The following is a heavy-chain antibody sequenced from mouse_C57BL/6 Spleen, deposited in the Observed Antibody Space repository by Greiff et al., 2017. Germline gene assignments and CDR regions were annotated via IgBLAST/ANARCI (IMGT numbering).Heavy chain of an antibody. J-gene: IGHJ3*01. CDR1: GYAFTNYL. D-gene: IGHD2-3*01. CDR3: ARGPDGYSEAY. Sequence: QVQLQQSGAELVRPGTSVKVSCKASGYAFTNYLIEWVKQRPGQGLEWIGVINPGSGGTNYNEKFKGKATLTADKSSSTAYMQLSSLTSEDSAVYFCARGPDGYSEAYWGQGTLVTVSA. V-gene: IGHV1-54*01. CDR2: INPGSGGT.